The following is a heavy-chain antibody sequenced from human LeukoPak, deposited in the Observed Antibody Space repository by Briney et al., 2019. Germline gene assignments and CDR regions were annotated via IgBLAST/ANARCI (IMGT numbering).Heavy chain of an antibody. D-gene: IGHD3-3*01. V-gene: IGHV3-9*01. J-gene: IGHJ4*02. CDR3: ARVFLERLTSGYFDN. Sequence: GGSLRLSCAASGFTFDDYAMHWVRQAPGKGLEWVSGISWNSGSIGYADSVKGRFTISRDNAKNTLYLQINGLRDDDTARYYCARVFLERLTSGYFDNWGQGTLVTVSP. CDR1: GFTFDDYA. CDR2: ISWNSGSI.